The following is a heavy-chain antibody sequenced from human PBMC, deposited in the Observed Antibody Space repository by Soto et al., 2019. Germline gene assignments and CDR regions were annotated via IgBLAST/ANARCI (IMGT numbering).Heavy chain of an antibody. CDR2: ISWNSGTI. Sequence: ELQLVESGGGLVQPGRSLRLSCAGSGFSFEEYAMHWVRQSPGKGLEWVSGISWNSGTIAYADTVKGRFTLSRDNAKSSLHLQMNNLRPEDTALYYCAKDRRPIAVAGAIDTWGQGTMVVVSS. D-gene: IGHD6-19*01. J-gene: IGHJ3*02. CDR1: GFSFEEYA. CDR3: AKDRRPIAVAGAIDT. V-gene: IGHV3-9*01.